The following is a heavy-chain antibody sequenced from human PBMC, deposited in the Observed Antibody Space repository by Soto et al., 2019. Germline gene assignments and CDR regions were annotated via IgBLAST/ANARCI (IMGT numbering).Heavy chain of an antibody. V-gene: IGHV1-46*01. J-gene: IGHJ4*02. CDR2: INPSGGST. Sequence: GASVKVSCKASGYSFTSYYLNWLRQAPGQGLEWMGIINPSGGSTTYAQKFQGRVTMTRDTSTSTIYMELSSLRSEDTAVYYCARDVSFNFDYWGQGTLVTVSS. CDR3: ARDVSFNFDY. CDR1: GYSFTSYY.